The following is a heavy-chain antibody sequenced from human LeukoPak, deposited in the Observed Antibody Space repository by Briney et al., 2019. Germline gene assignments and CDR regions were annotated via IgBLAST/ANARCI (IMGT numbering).Heavy chain of an antibody. CDR1: GFTFDDYA. CDR3: AKDLDHYGSGSSTFDY. V-gene: IGHV3-9*01. D-gene: IGHD3-10*01. Sequence: GGSLRLSCAASGFTFDDYAMHWVRQAPGKGLEWVSGISWNSGSIGYADSVKGRFTISRDNAKNSLYLQMNSLRAEDTALYYCAKDLDHYGSGSSTFDYWGQGTLVTVSS. CDR2: ISWNSGSI. J-gene: IGHJ4*02.